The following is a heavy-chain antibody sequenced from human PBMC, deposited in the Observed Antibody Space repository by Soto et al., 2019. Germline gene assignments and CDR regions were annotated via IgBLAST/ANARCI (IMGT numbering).Heavy chain of an antibody. CDR1: GGTFSSYA. CDR3: ARHGSNAYYYYGMDV. D-gene: IGHD3-10*01. CDR2: FIPIFGTA. Sequence: QVQLVQSGAEVKKPGSSVKVSCKASGGTFSSYAISWVRQAPGQGLEWMGGFIPIFGTADYAQRFQGRVTMTTDDSTRTACSEPGTLSAEYTAVYYCARHGSNAYYYYGMDVWGQGTTVTVSS. V-gene: IGHV1-69*05. J-gene: IGHJ6*02.